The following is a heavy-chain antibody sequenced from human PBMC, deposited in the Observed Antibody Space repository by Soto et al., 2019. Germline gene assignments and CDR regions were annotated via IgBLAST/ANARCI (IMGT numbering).Heavy chain of an antibody. CDR2: INPNSGGT. CDR3: ARPYCGSNSCHNWFDP. Sequence: ASVKVSCKASGYIFTDYYMNWVRQAPGQGLEWMGWINPNSGGTNFAQKFQGRVTMTTDTSISTAYMELSGLTSDDTAVYYCARPYCGSNSCHNWFDPWGQGTLGTVSS. D-gene: IGHD2-2*01. CDR1: GYIFTDYY. J-gene: IGHJ5*02. V-gene: IGHV1-2*02.